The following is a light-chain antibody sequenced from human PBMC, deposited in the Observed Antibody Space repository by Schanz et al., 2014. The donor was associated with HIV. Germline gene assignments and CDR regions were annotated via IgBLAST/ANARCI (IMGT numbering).Light chain of an antibody. J-gene: IGLJ2*01. CDR3: ATWDDSLRGLV. Sequence: QSVLTQPPSTSETPGQRVTISCSGSSSNIGSNYVYWYQQLPGTAPKLLIYTNNQRPSGVPDRFSGSKSGTSASLAISGLRSEDEADYYCATWDDSLRGLVFGGGTKLTVL. CDR2: TNN. V-gene: IGLV1-47*01. CDR1: SSNIGSNY.